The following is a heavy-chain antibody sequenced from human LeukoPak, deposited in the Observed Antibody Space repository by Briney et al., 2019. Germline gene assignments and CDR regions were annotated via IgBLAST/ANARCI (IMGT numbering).Heavy chain of an antibody. CDR1: GFTFSTYG. J-gene: IGHJ4*02. CDR2: IRYDGSNK. V-gene: IGHV3-30*02. Sequence: GGSLRLSCAASGFTFSTYGMHWVRQAPGKGLEWVAFIRYDGSNKYYADSVKGRFTISRDNSKNTLYLQMNSLRAEDTAVYYCAKSPYAVAAKRGGFDYWGQGTLVTVSS. CDR3: AKSPYAVAAKRGGFDY. D-gene: IGHD5-12*01.